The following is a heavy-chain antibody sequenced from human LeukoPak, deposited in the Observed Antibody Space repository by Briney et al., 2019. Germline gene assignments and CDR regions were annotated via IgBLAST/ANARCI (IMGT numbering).Heavy chain of an antibody. D-gene: IGHD3-22*01. CDR1: GFTFSSYA. CDR2: ISGSGDNT. V-gene: IGHV3-23*01. CDR3: AKDHGGTMIVGSGGDAFDI. Sequence: GGSLRLSCAASGFTFSSYAMNWVRQAPGKGLEWVSIISGSGDNTYYTDSVKGRFTISRDNSKNTLFLQMNSLRAEDTAVYYCAKDHGGTMIVGSGGDAFDIWGQGTMVTVSS. J-gene: IGHJ3*02.